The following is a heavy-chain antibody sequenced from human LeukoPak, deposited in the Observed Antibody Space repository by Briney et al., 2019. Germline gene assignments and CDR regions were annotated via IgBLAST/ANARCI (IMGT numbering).Heavy chain of an antibody. CDR2: IYYSGST. D-gene: IGHD1-26*01. CDR1: GGSISSYY. Sequence: PSETLSLTCTVSGGSISSYYWSWIRQPPGKGLEWIGYIYYSGSTNYNPSLKSRVTISVDTSKNQFSLKLSSVTAADTAVYYCARDVVGATSWFDPWGQGTLVTVSS. J-gene: IGHJ5*02. V-gene: IGHV4-59*01. CDR3: ARDVVGATSWFDP.